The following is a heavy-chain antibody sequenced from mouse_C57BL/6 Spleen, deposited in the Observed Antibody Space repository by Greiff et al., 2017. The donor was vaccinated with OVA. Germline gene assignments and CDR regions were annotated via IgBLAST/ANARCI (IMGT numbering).Heavy chain of an antibody. CDR1: GYSITSGYY. V-gene: IGHV3-6*01. CDR3: ARGLGQGYAMDY. Sequence: EVQRVESGPGLVKPSQSLSLTCSVTGYSITSGYYWNWIRQFPGNKLEWMGYISYDGSNNYNPSLKDRISITRDTSKNQFFLKLNSVTTEDTATYYCARGLGQGYAMDYWGQGTSVTVSS. D-gene: IGHD4-1*01. J-gene: IGHJ4*01. CDR2: ISYDGSN.